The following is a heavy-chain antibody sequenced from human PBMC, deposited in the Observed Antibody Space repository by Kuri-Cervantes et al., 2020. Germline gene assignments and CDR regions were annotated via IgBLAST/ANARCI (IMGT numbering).Heavy chain of an antibody. Sequence: GESLKISCAASGFTFSSYEMNWVRQAPGKGLEWVSYISSSGSTIYYADSVKGRFTISRDNAKNSLYLQMNSLGDEDTAVYYCARRTTVVTPVTYYYYYGMDVWGQGTTVTVSS. V-gene: IGHV3-48*03. CDR3: ARRTTVVTPVTYYYYYGMDV. CDR1: GFTFSSYE. J-gene: IGHJ6*02. CDR2: ISSSGSTI. D-gene: IGHD4-23*01.